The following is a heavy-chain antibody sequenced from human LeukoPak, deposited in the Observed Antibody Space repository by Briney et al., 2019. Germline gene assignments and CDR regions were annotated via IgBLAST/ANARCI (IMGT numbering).Heavy chain of an antibody. CDR2: ISSSSSYI. CDR3: ASPYGGATGEAFDY. D-gene: IGHD1-26*01. V-gene: IGHV3-21*01. Sequence: GGSLRLSCAASGFTFSSYSMNWVRQAPGKGLEWVSPISSSSSYIYYADSVKGRFTISRDNAKNSLYLQMNSLRAEDTAVYYCASPYGGATGEAFDYWGQGTLVTVSS. J-gene: IGHJ4*02. CDR1: GFTFSSYS.